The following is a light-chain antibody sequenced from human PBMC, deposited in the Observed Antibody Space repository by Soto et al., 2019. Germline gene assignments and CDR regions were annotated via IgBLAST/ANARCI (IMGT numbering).Light chain of an antibody. CDR3: QQTYSTPGP. CDR2: AAS. Sequence: IQMSQSASALCASVADRLTKTFRSSQTISNYLNWYQQKPGKAPYLLIYAASSLQSGVPSRFSGSSSGTDFTLAITSLQPEDFATYYCQQTYSTPGPFGQGTRLEIK. V-gene: IGKV1-39*01. CDR1: QTISNY. J-gene: IGKJ5*01.